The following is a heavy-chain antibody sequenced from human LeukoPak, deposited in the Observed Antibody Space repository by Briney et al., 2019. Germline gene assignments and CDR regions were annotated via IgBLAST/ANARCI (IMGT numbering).Heavy chain of an antibody. CDR2: IYYSGST. J-gene: IGHJ6*02. Sequence: SETLSLTCIVSGSSIISISSNNYHWGWIRQPPGKGLEWIGSIYYSGSTYYNPSLKSRVTISVDTSKNQFSLKLSSVTAADTALYYCAREMGVVTAHGIDVWGQGTTVTVSS. D-gene: IGHD4-23*01. CDR3: AREMGVVTAHGIDV. V-gene: IGHV4-39*02. CDR1: GSSIISISSNNYH.